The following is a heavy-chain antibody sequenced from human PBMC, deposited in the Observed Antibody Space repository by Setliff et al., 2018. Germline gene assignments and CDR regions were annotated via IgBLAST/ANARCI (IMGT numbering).Heavy chain of an antibody. CDR2: SIPILNRA. D-gene: IGHD3-16*01. CDR1: GGTFGSSG. Sequence: ASVKVSCKASGGTFGSSGIAWVRQAPGKGLEWIGRSIPILNRANYAERFQGRVKLTVDAAATTAYMDLTSLNADDTAFYYCARELRSPFWHIDAWGQGTLVTVSA. V-gene: IGHV1-69*11. CDR3: ARELRSPFWHIDA. J-gene: IGHJ5*02.